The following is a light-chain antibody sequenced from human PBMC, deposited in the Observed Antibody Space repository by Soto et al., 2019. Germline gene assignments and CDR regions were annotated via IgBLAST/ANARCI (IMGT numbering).Light chain of an antibody. CDR2: KAS. V-gene: IGKV1-5*03. CDR3: QQYNSYWT. J-gene: IGKJ1*01. Sequence: DIQMTQSPSTLSAPVGDRVTITCRASQSISSWLAWYQQKPGKAPKLLIYKASSLESGVPSRFSGSGSGTEFTLTISSLHPDYFATYYCQQYNSYWTFGQGTKVDIK. CDR1: QSISSW.